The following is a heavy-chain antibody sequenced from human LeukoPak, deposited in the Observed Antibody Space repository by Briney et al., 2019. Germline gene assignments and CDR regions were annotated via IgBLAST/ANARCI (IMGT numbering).Heavy chain of an antibody. Sequence: SETLSLTCTLSGGSISSYYWSWIRQPPGKGLEWLAYVHNNGRTNYNPSLKSRLTISLDTSKNQFSLNVRSVTAADTAVYYCARHCPYDRGGYRDDFDIWGQGTMVTVSS. CDR1: GGSISSYY. J-gene: IGHJ3*02. V-gene: IGHV4-59*08. CDR3: ARHCPYDRGGYRDDFDI. D-gene: IGHD3-22*01. CDR2: VHNNGRT.